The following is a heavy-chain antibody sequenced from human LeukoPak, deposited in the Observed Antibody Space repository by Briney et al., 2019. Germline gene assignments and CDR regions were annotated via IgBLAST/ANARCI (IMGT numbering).Heavy chain of an antibody. CDR2: ISGSGGST. V-gene: IGHV3-23*01. Sequence: GGTLRLSCAASGFTFSSYGMSWVRQAPGKGLEWVSAISGSGGSTYYADSVKGRFTISRDNSKNTLYLQMNSLRVEDTAVYYCARDGDGDYVFSYYFDYWGQGTLVTVSS. D-gene: IGHD4-17*01. CDR3: ARDGDGDYVFSYYFDY. J-gene: IGHJ4*02. CDR1: GFTFSSYG.